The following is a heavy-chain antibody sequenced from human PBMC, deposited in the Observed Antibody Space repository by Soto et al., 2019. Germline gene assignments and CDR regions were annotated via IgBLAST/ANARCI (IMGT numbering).Heavy chain of an antibody. CDR2: IIPISDTT. CDR3: ARSQGSSTSLEIYYYYYYGMDV. Sequence: QVQLVQSGAEXXXXGSXXXVSCKASGGXXXXXAISXXXXXXGXGLEWMGGIIPISDTTNYAQKFQGRVTITADESTSTAYMELSSLRSEDTAVYYCARSQGSSTSLEIYYYYYYGMDVWGQGTTVTVSS. CDR1: GGXXXXXA. V-gene: IGHV1-69*01. J-gene: IGHJ6*02. D-gene: IGHD2-2*01.